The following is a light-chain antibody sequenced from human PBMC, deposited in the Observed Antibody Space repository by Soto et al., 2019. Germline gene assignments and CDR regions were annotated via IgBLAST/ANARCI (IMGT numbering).Light chain of an antibody. Sequence: DLPMTQSPSSLSASVGDRVTITCHASQDISNYLNWYQQKPGKAPKLLIYDASNLETGVPSRFSGSGSGTDFTFTISSLQPEDIATYYCQQYDNLPITFGQGTRLEIK. V-gene: IGKV1-33*01. CDR3: QQYDNLPIT. J-gene: IGKJ5*01. CDR1: QDISNY. CDR2: DAS.